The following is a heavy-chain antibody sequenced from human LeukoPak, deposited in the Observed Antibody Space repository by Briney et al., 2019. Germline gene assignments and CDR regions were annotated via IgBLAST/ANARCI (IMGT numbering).Heavy chain of an antibody. Sequence: GSLRLSCAASGFTFSSYSMNWVRQAPGKGLEWVSSISSSSSYIYYADSVKGRFTISRDNAKNSLYLQMNSLRAEDTAVYYCAGDGPSSSYDYWGQGTLVTVSS. CDR1: GFTFSSYS. CDR3: AGDGPSSSYDY. J-gene: IGHJ4*02. CDR2: ISSSSSYI. D-gene: IGHD6-13*01. V-gene: IGHV3-21*01.